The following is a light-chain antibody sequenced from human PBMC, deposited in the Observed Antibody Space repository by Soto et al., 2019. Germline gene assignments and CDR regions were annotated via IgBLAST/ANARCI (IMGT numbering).Light chain of an antibody. CDR3: QQRGNWPPTWT. V-gene: IGKV3-11*01. J-gene: IGKJ1*01. Sequence: ERVMTQSPVTLSVSPGESVTLSCRASQSVGTNLAWYQQKPGQAPRLLIYDASIRATGIPARFSGSWSGTDFTLTINGLEPEDSAVYYCQQRGNWPPTWTFGQGTKVDIK. CDR1: QSVGTN. CDR2: DAS.